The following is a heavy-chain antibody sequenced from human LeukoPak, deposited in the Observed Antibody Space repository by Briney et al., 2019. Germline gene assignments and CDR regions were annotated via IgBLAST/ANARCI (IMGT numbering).Heavy chain of an antibody. V-gene: IGHV3-23*01. CDR3: AKEVVPAAIKRNAIFDY. CDR1: GFTLPYG. D-gene: IGHD2-2*02. Sequence: PGGSLRLSCVVSGFTLPYGMSWVRQAPGKGLEGVSYVSATGYTTSYADSVKGRFTISRDNAKNTVFLQMDSLRADDTAVYYCAKEVVPAAIKRNAIFDYWGQGTLVTVSS. CDR2: VSATGYTT. J-gene: IGHJ4*02.